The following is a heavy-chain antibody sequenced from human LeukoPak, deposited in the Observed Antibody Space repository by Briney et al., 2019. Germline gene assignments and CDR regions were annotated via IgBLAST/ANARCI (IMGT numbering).Heavy chain of an antibody. CDR3: ARGPTYYYGSGSYNSDY. CDR1: GYTFTSYG. D-gene: IGHD3-10*01. CDR2: ISAYNGNT. V-gene: IGHV1-18*01. Sequence: ASVKVSCKASGYTFTSYGISWVRQAPGQGLEWKGWISAYNGNTNYAQKLQGRVTMTTDTSTSTAYMELRSLRSDDTAVYYCARGPTYYYGSGSYNSDYWAQGTLVTVSS. J-gene: IGHJ4*02.